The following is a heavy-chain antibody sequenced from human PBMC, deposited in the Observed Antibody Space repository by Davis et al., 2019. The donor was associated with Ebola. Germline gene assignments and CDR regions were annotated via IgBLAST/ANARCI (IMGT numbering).Heavy chain of an antibody. J-gene: IGHJ5*02. CDR1: GFTFSSYW. Sequence: GESLKISCAVSGFTFSSYWMHWVRQAPGKGLVWVSRINSDGNSTSYADSVKGRFTISRDNAKNTLYLQTNSLRVEDTAVYYRARSGTYYSFDWFDPWGQGTLVTVSP. V-gene: IGHV3-74*01. CDR3: ARSGTYYSFDWFDP. D-gene: IGHD1-26*01. CDR2: INSDGNST.